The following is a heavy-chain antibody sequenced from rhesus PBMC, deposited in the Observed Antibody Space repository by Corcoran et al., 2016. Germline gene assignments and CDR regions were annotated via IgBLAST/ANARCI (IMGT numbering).Heavy chain of an antibody. CDR1: GYTFTDYY. V-gene: IGHV1-138*01. Sequence: QVQLVPSGAEVKKPGSSVQVSCKASGYTFTDYYMHWVRQDPGKGLEWMRENNTKSGGKNYAQKFQGRVTTTSDTSTSTAYMELSSLRSEDTAVDYCAREGSAIYFDYWGQGVLVTVSS. J-gene: IGHJ4*01. D-gene: IGHD3-34*01. CDR2: NNTKSGGK. CDR3: AREGSAIYFDY.